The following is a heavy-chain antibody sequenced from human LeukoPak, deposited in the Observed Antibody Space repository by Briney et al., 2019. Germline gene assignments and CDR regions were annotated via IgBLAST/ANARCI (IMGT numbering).Heavy chain of an antibody. Sequence: GGSLRLSCAASGFTFSSYSMTWVRQAPGKGLEWVSSISSTTTYIYYANSVKGRFTISRDNAKNSLYLQMNSLRDEDTAVYYCARARQQLVWANWFDPWGQGTLVTVSS. CDR1: GFTFSSYS. J-gene: IGHJ5*02. V-gene: IGHV3-21*01. CDR3: ARARQQLVWANWFDP. CDR2: ISSTTTYI. D-gene: IGHD6-13*01.